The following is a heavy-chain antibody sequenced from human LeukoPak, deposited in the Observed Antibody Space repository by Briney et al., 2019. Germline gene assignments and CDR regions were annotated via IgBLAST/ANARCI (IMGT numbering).Heavy chain of an antibody. CDR3: ARAVGATVYFDY. V-gene: IGHV4-30-2*01. Sequence: SETLSLTCAVSGGSISSGGYSWSWLRQPPGKGLEWIGYIYHSGSTYYNPSLKSRVTISVDRSKNQFSLKLSSVTAADTAVYYCARAVGATVYFDYWGQGTLVTVSS. CDR2: IYHSGST. D-gene: IGHD1-26*01. J-gene: IGHJ4*02. CDR1: GGSISSGGYS.